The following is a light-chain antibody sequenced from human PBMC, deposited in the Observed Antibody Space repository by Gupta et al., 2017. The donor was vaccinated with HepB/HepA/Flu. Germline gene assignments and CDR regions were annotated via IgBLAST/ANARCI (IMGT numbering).Light chain of an antibody. CDR3: SSYSSNSTVI. CDR1: SSDVAGYNY. V-gene: IGLV2-14*03. CDR2: DVT. J-gene: IGLJ2*01. Sequence: QSALTQPASVSVSPGQSITISCTGTSSDVAGYNYVSWYQQHPGKAPKLLIYDVTNRPSGVSNRFSGSKSGNTASLTISGLQAEDEGDYYCSSYSSNSTVIFGGGTELTVL.